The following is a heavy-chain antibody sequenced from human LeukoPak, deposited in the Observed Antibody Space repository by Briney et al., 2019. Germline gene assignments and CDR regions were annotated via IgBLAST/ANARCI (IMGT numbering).Heavy chain of an antibody. CDR2: IYSGGST. V-gene: IGHV3-53*01. Sequence: SGGSLRLSCAASVFTVSSNYMSWVRQAPGEGLEWVSVIYSGGSTYYATYAKGRFTISRDNSKNTLYLQMNSLRAEDTAVYYCARDRIVGATNHFDLWGRGTLVTVSS. CDR3: ARDRIVGATNHFDL. D-gene: IGHD1-26*01. J-gene: IGHJ2*01. CDR1: VFTVSSNY.